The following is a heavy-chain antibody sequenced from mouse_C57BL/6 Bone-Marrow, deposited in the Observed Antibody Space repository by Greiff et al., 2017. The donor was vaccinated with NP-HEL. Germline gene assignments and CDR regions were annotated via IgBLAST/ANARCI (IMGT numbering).Heavy chain of an antibody. CDR3: ARGYYYGSSPFAY. V-gene: IGHV1-85*01. Sequence: QVQLQQSGPELVKPGASVTLSCKASGYTFTSYDINWVKQRPGQGLEWIGWFFPRDGSTKYNEKFKGKATFTVDTSSSTAYMELHSLTSEDSAVYFCARGYYYGSSPFAYWGQGTLVTVSA. D-gene: IGHD1-1*01. CDR2: FFPRDGST. J-gene: IGHJ3*01. CDR1: GYTFTSYD.